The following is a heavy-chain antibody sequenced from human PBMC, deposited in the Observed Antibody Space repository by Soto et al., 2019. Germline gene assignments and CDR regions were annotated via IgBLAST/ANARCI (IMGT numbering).Heavy chain of an antibody. J-gene: IGHJ3*02. V-gene: IGHV3-23*01. CDR1: GFTFSSYA. D-gene: IGHD3-9*01. CDR3: AKDPHYDILTGPSDI. Sequence: GGSLRLSCAASGFTFSSYAMSWVRQAPGKGLEWVSAISGSGGSTYYADSVKGRFTISRDNSKNTLYLQMNSLRAEDTAVYYCAKDPHYDILTGPSDIWGQGTMVTVAS. CDR2: ISGSGGST.